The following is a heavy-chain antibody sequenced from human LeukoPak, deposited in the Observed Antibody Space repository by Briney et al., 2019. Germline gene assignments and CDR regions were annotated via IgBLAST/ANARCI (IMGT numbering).Heavy chain of an antibody. J-gene: IGHJ6*03. CDR3: ARSNPYQFPPEDYYYYYMDV. Sequence: SETLSLTCTVSGGSISSYYWSWIRQPPGKGLEWIGNIYYSGSTNYNPSLKSRVTISVDTSKNQFSLKLSSVTAADTAVYYCARSNPYQFPPEDYYYYYMDVWGKGTPVTVSS. CDR2: IYYSGST. V-gene: IGHV4-59*01. CDR1: GGSISSYY.